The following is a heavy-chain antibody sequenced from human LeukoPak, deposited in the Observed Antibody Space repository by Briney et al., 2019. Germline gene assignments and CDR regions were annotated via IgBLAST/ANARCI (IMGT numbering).Heavy chain of an antibody. Sequence: SETLSLTCTVSVESLSSYYWSWIPQPPAEGLEWIGYIHYRGNTNYNTYLTSRINISLDNSKNQISLKLSTVAAADTAVYYCARHRVRQQLGYWGQGTVVTVSS. V-gene: IGHV4-59*08. CDR1: VESLSSYY. J-gene: IGHJ4*02. D-gene: IGHD6-13*01. CDR2: IHYRGNT. CDR3: ARHRVRQQLGY.